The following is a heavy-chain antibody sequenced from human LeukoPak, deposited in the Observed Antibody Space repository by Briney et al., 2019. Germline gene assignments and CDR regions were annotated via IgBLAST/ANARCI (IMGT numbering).Heavy chain of an antibody. CDR2: ISAYNGNT. J-gene: IGHJ3*02. CDR1: GYTFTSYD. CDR3: AREFGWEFTANGFDI. D-gene: IGHD1-26*01. Sequence: ASVKVSCKASGYTFTSYDISWVRQAPGQGLEGMGGISAYNGNTNYAQKHQGRVTMTTDTSTSTAYMELRSLRSDDTAVYYCAREFGWEFTANGFDIWGQGTMVTVSS. V-gene: IGHV1-18*01.